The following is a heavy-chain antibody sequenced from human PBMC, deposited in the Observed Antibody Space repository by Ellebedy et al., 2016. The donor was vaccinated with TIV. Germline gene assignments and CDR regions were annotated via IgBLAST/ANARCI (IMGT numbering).Heavy chain of an antibody. CDR2: ISGGGDNT. V-gene: IGHV3-23*01. J-gene: IGHJ4*02. CDR1: GFTFGSFA. Sequence: GESLKISCAASGFTFGSFAMHWVRQAPGKGLEWLSVISGGGDNTYNADSVKGRFTITRDNSKNTLFLQMNRLRAEDTAVYYSAKGSSSGFNYDRVGFQYWGQGTLVTVSS. D-gene: IGHD3-22*01. CDR3: AKGSSSGFNYDRVGFQY.